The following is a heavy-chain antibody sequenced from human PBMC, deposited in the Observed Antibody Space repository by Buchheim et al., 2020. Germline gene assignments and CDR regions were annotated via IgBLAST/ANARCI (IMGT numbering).Heavy chain of an antibody. D-gene: IGHD3-10*01. V-gene: IGHV4-31*03. CDR2: IFSSGST. Sequence: QVQLQESGPGLVKPSQTLSLTCTVSGVPISSGGYYWSCIRQHPGKGLECFGYIFSSGSTYYNPSLKSRVTISVDPSKTHFSLKLSSVTAADTAVYYCARTTYYYGSGTSEGYYYYYGMDVWGQGTT. CDR1: GVPISSGGYY. J-gene: IGHJ6*02. CDR3: ARTTYYYGSGTSEGYYYYYGMDV.